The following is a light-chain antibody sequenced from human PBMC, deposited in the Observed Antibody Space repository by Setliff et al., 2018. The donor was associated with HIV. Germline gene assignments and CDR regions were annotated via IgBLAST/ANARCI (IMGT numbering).Light chain of an antibody. CDR3: CSYASSSTPVV. V-gene: IGLV2-23*02. Sequence: QSVLTQPASVSGSPGQSITISCTGTSSDVGTYNLVSWYQQHPGKAPKLMIYEVTKRPSGVSSRFSGSKSGNTASLTISGLQAEDEADYYCCSYASSSTPVVFGGGTQLTVL. CDR2: EVT. CDR1: SSDVGTYNL. J-gene: IGLJ2*01.